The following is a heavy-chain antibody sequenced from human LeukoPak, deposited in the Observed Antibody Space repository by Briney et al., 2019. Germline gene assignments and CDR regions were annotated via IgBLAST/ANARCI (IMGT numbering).Heavy chain of an antibody. J-gene: IGHJ3*02. D-gene: IGHD4-23*01. Sequence: PGGSLRLSCAASGFTLSGSDIHWVRQASGKRLEWVGRIRRKANSYATAYAASVRGRFTISRDDSENTAYLQMNSLKTEDTAVYYCSSRMTTGVTNAFDIWGQGTMVTVSS. CDR3: SSRMTTGVTNAFDI. CDR1: GFTLSGSD. V-gene: IGHV3-73*01. CDR2: IRRKANSYAT.